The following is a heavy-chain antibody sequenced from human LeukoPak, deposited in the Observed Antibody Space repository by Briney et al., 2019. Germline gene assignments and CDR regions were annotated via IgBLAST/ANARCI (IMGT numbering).Heavy chain of an antibody. CDR1: GGSISSYY. CDR2: IYYSGST. Sequence: SETLSLTCTVSGGSISSYYWSWIRQPPGKGLEWIGYIYYSGSTNYNPSLKSRVTISVDTSKNQFSLKLSSVTAADTAVYYCARQISPGYYGSGLDVWGQGTTVTVSS. J-gene: IGHJ6*02. V-gene: IGHV4-59*08. CDR3: ARQISPGYYGSGLDV. D-gene: IGHD3-10*01.